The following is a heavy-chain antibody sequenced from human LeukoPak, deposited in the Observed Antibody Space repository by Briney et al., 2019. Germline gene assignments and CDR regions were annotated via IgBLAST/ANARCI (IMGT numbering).Heavy chain of an antibody. D-gene: IGHD3-10*01. Sequence: GSLRLSCAASGFTFSSFWMTWVRQAPGKGLELVATIKQDGSEEHYVDSVKGRFIISRDNAKNSLYLQMNSLRAEDTAVYYCARDRGSGSYYSQDWGQGTLVTVSS. CDR2: IKQDGSEE. V-gene: IGHV3-7*01. CDR1: GFTFSSFW. CDR3: ARDRGSGSYYSQD. J-gene: IGHJ4*02.